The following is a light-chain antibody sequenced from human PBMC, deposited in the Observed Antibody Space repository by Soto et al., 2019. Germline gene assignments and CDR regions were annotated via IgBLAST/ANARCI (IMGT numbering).Light chain of an antibody. CDR1: SSDVGGYDY. J-gene: IGLJ2*01. Sequence: QSALTQPASVSGSPGQSITISCTGTSSDVGGYDYVPWYKQHPGRAPKLMIYDVSYRPSGASNRFSGSKSGNTASLTIFGLQAEDEADYYCSSYTSSRDVVFGGGTKLTVL. CDR2: DVS. CDR3: SSYTSSRDVV. V-gene: IGLV2-14*03.